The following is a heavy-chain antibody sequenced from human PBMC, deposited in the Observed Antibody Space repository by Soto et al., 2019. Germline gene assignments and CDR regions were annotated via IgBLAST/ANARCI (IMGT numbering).Heavy chain of an antibody. CDR1: GYTLTELS. D-gene: IGHD2-15*01. CDR2: FDPEDGET. CDR3: AAFGMVVVVAASEEAGDI. Sequence: ASVKVSCKVSGYTLTELSMHWVRQAPGKGLEWMGGFDPEDGETIYAQKFQGRVTMTEDTSTDTAYMELSSLRSEDTAVYYCAAFGMVVVVAASEEAGDILGKATIVTV. J-gene: IGHJ3*02. V-gene: IGHV1-24*01.